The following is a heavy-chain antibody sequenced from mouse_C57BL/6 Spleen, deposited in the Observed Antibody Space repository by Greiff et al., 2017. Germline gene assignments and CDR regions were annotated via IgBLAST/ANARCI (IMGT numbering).Heavy chain of an antibody. Sequence: QVQLQQPGAELVRPGPSVKLSCKASGYTFTSYWMHWVKQRPGQGLEWIGVIDPSDCYTNYNQKFKGKATLTVDTSSSTAYMQRSSLTAEDSAVFYFARTPTAQATFYYAMDYWCQGTPFTVSS. CDR3: ARTPTAQATFYYAMDY. V-gene: IGHV1-59*01. D-gene: IGHD3-2*02. CDR2: IDPSDCYT. CDR1: GYTFTSYW. J-gene: IGHJ4*01.